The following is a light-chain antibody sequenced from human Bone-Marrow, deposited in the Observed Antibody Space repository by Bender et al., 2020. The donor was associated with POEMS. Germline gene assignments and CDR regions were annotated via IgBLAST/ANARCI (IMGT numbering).Light chain of an antibody. V-gene: IGLV2-23*01. Sequence: QSVPTQPASVSGSPGQSLTISCIGTSDDIGTYNLVTWYQHHPGKAPKLMIYEDTKRPSGVSNRFSGSKSGNTASLTISGLQAQDEADYYCCSYAGSTTYVVFGGGTKLTVL. CDR2: EDT. J-gene: IGLJ2*01. CDR3: CSYAGSTTYVV. CDR1: SDDIGTYNL.